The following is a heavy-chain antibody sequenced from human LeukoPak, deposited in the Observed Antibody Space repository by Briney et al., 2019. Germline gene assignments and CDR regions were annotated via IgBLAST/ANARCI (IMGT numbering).Heavy chain of an antibody. CDR3: ARLGLPDY. CDR2: IKQDGSQK. V-gene: IGHV3-7*03. CDR1: GFTFNNYW. J-gene: IGHJ4*02. Sequence: GGSLRLSCAASGFTFNNYWMSWVRQAPGKGLGWVANIKQDGSQKYYVDSVKGRFTISRDNAKNSLYLQMNSLRAEDTAVYYCARLGLPDYWGQGILVTVSS. D-gene: IGHD2-21*01.